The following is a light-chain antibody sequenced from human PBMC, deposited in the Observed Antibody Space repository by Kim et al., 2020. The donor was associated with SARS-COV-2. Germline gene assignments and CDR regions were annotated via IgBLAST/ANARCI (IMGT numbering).Light chain of an antibody. CDR2: GVS. CDR3: QQYWT. J-gene: IGKJ1*01. V-gene: IGKV3-15*01. CDR1: QNVSSN. Sequence: ATLSVSPGDRATLSCRASQNVSSNLAWYQQRPGQAPRLLIYGVSTRVPGIPARFSGSGSGTEFTLTISSLQSEDFAVYYCQQYWTFGQGTKVEIK.